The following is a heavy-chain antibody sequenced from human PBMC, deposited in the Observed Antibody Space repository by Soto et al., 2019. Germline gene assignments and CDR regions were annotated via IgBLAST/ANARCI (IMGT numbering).Heavy chain of an antibody. D-gene: IGHD2-15*01. V-gene: IGHV4-30-4*08. CDR3: ARVRYCSGDSCYPGYFDY. CDR2: TYYSGNT. J-gene: IGHJ4*02. CDR1: AGSITSVDSY. Sequence: SETLSLTCTLSAGSITSVDSYWNWPRQPPGKGLEWIAYTYYSGNTFCNSSPKSRVAITVPTSKNQFSLRLSALTDADTAVSYCARVRYCSGDSCYPGYFDYWGQGTLVTVSS.